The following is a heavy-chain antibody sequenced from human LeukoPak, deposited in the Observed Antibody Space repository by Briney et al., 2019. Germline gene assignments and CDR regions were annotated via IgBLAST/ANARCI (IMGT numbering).Heavy chain of an antibody. Sequence: GASVKVSCKASGYTFTGYYMHWVRQAPGQGLEWMGWINPNSGDTNYAQKFQGRVTMTRNTSISTAYMELSSLRSEDTAVYYCARGDCSSTSCYPYYYYGMDVWGQGTTVTVSS. D-gene: IGHD2-2*01. CDR3: ARGDCSSTSCYPYYYYGMDV. CDR1: GYTFTGYY. CDR2: INPNSGDT. J-gene: IGHJ6*02. V-gene: IGHV1-2*02.